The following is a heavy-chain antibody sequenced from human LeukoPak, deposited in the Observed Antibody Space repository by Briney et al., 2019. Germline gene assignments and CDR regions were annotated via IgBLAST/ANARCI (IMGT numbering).Heavy chain of an antibody. Sequence: GGSLRLSCAASGFTFSSYAMSWVRQAPGKGLEWVSDINGSGGSTYYADSVKGRFTISRDTSKNALYLQMNSLRTEDTAVYYCARDYGSGSYYLDEFYFDYWGQGTLVTVSS. CDR3: ARDYGSGSYYLDEFYFDY. J-gene: IGHJ4*02. CDR2: INGSGGST. D-gene: IGHD3-10*01. V-gene: IGHV3-23*01. CDR1: GFTFSSYA.